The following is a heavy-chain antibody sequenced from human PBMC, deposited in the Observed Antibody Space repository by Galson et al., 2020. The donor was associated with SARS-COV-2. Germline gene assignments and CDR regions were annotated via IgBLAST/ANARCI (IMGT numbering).Heavy chain of an antibody. V-gene: IGHV1-18*04. CDR1: GYTFTSYG. CDR2: ISAYNGNT. D-gene: IGHD1-26*01. J-gene: IGHJ3*02. CDR3: ARDGESYSGSYYGACDI. Sequence: ASVKVSCKASGYTFTSYGISWVRQAPGQGLEWMGWISAYNGNTNYAQKLQGRVTMTTDTSTSTAYMELRSLRSDDTAVYYCARDGESYSGSYYGACDIWGQGTMVTVSS.